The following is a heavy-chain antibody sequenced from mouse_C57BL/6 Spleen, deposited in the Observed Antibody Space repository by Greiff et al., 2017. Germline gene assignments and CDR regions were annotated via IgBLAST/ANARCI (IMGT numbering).Heavy chain of an antibody. D-gene: IGHD2-3*01. CDR1: GYSFTGYF. CDR2: INPYNGDT. Sequence: VQLQQSGPELVKPGDSVKISCKASGYSFTGYFMNWVMQSHGKSLEWIGRINPYNGDTFYNQKFKGKATLTVDKSYSTAHMELRSLTSEDSAVYYCARYYDGYFYFDYWGQGTTLTVSS. V-gene: IGHV1-20*01. J-gene: IGHJ2*01. CDR3: ARYYDGYFYFDY.